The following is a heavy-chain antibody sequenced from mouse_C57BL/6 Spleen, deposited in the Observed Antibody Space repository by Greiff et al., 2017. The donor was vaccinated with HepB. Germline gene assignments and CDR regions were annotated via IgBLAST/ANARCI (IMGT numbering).Heavy chain of an antibody. CDR2: INPSSGYT. J-gene: IGHJ4*01. D-gene: IGHD4-1*01. Sequence: VQLQQSGAELARPGASVKMSCKASGYTFTSYTMHWVKQRPGQGLEWIGYINPSSGYTKYNQKFKDKATLTADKSSSTAYMQLMTLTSEDSAVYYCARSSNWDYAIDYWGQGTSVTVSS. CDR1: GYTFTSYT. CDR3: ARSSNWDYAIDY. V-gene: IGHV1-4*01.